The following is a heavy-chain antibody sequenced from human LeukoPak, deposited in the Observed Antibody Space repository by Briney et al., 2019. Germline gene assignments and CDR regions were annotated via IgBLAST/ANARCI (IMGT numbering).Heavy chain of an antibody. D-gene: IGHD3-10*01. J-gene: IGHJ5*02. CDR1: GFTFSSYG. V-gene: IGHV3-30*02. CDR3: ARPYGSGNWDLGDHEDWFDP. CDR2: IRYDGSNK. Sequence: GGSLRLSCAASGFTFSSYGMHWVRQAPGKGLEWVAFIRYDGSNKYYADSVKGRFTISRDNSKNTLYLQMNSLRAEDTAVYYCARPYGSGNWDLGDHEDWFDPWGQGTLVTVSS.